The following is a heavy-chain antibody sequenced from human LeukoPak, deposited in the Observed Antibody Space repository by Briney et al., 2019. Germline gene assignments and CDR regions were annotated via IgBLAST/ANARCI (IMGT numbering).Heavy chain of an antibody. CDR1: GYTFTSYG. J-gene: IGHJ6*03. V-gene: IGHV1-18*01. CDR3: AREKTYYDFWSGIYYYYYYMDV. Sequence: ASVKVSCKASGYTFTSYGISWVRQAPGQGLEWMGWISAYNGNTNYAQKLQGRVTMTTDTSTSTAYMELRSLRSDDTAVYYCAREKTYYDFWSGIYYYYYYMDVWGKGTTVTVSS. D-gene: IGHD3-3*01. CDR2: ISAYNGNT.